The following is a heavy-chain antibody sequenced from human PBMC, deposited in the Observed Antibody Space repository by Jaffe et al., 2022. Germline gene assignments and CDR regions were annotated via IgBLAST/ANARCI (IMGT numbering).Heavy chain of an antibody. CDR3: AREAGGSYYDSSGYPNDY. J-gene: IGHJ4*02. Sequence: EVQLVESGGGLVQPGGSLRLSCAASGFTFSSYEMNWVRQAPGKGLEWVSYISSSGSTIYYADSVKGRFTISRDNAKNSLYLQMNSLRAEDTAVYYCAREAGGSYYDSSGYPNDYWGQGTLVTVSS. D-gene: IGHD3-22*01. CDR2: ISSSGSTI. V-gene: IGHV3-48*03. CDR1: GFTFSSYE.